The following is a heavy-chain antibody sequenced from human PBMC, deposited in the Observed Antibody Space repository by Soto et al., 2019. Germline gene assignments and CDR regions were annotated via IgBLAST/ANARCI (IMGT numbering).Heavy chain of an antibody. J-gene: IGHJ6*02. D-gene: IGHD6-19*01. Sequence: PGGSLRLACAASVFTFSNAWMSWFRQAPGKGLEWVGRIKSKTDGGTTDYAAPVKGRFTISRDDSKNTLYLQMNSLKTEDTAVYYCTTPRSVAGKKAYYYYYYGMDVWGQGTTVTVSS. CDR1: VFTFSNAW. CDR3: TTPRSVAGKKAYYYYYYGMDV. CDR2: IKSKTDGGTT. V-gene: IGHV3-15*01.